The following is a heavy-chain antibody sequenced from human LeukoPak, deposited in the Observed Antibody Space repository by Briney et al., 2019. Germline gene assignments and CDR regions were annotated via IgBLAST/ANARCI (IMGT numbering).Heavy chain of an antibody. CDR3: TTDRGYCSSTSCYGAFDI. CDR1: GFTFSNAW. J-gene: IGHJ3*02. Sequence: PGGFLRLSCAASGFTFSNAWMSWVRQAPGKGLEWVGRIKSKTDGGTTDYAAPVKGRFTISRDDSKNTLYLQMNSLKTEDTAVYYCTTDRGYCSSTSCYGAFDIWGQGTMVTVSS. CDR2: IKSKTDGGTT. V-gene: IGHV3-15*01. D-gene: IGHD2-2*01.